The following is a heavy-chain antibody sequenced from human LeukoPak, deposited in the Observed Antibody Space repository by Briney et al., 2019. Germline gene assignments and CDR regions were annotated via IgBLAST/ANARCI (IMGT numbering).Heavy chain of an antibody. CDR1: GGSVSSGSYY. D-gene: IGHD2-15*01. Sequence: SETLSLTCTVSGGSVSSGSYYWSWIRQPPGKGLEWIGYIYYSGSTNYNPSLKSRVTISVDTSKNQFSLKLSSVTAADTAVYYCARVVVVAATRGDYYYYGMDVWGQGTTVTVSS. CDR2: IYYSGST. V-gene: IGHV4-61*01. CDR3: ARVVVVAATRGDYYYYGMDV. J-gene: IGHJ6*02.